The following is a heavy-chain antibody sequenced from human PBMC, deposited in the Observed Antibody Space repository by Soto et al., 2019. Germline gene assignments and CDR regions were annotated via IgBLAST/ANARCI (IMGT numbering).Heavy chain of an antibody. CDR1: GYTFTSYG. V-gene: IGHV1-18*01. CDR2: ISAYNGNT. CDR3: ARDIVGVPLGAYYYYYYMDV. J-gene: IGHJ6*03. D-gene: IGHD2-15*01. Sequence: QVQLVQSGAEVKKPGASVKVSCKASGYTFTSYGISWVRQAPGQGLEWMGWISAYNGNTNYAQKLQGRVTMTTDTSTSTAYMGLRSLRSDDTAVYYCARDIVGVPLGAYYYYYYMDVWGKGTTVTVSS.